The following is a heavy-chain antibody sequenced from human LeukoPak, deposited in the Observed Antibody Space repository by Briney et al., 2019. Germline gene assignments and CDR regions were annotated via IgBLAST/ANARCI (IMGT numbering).Heavy chain of an antibody. D-gene: IGHD3-22*01. CDR3: ARPYYYDSSGYYSDY. CDR1: GGTFSSYA. Sequence: ASVKVSCKASGGTFSSYAISWVRQAPGQGLEWMGRIIPILGIANYAQKFQGRVTITEDKSTSTAYMELSSLRSEDTAVYYCARPYYYDSSGYYSDYWGQGTPVTVSS. J-gene: IGHJ4*02. CDR2: IIPILGIA. V-gene: IGHV1-69*04.